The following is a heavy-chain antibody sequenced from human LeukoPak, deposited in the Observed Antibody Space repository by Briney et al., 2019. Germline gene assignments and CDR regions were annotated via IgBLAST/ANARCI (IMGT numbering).Heavy chain of an antibody. D-gene: IGHD2-2*02. Sequence: SETLSLTCTVSGGSISSYYWSWIRQPAGKGLEWIGRIYTSGSTNYNPSLKSRVTMSVDTSKNQFSLKLSSVTAADTAVYYCARVDCSSTSCYRRYYYMDVWGKGTTVTVSS. CDR3: ARVDCSSTSCYRRYYYMDV. CDR2: IYTSGST. J-gene: IGHJ6*03. V-gene: IGHV4-4*07. CDR1: GGSISSYY.